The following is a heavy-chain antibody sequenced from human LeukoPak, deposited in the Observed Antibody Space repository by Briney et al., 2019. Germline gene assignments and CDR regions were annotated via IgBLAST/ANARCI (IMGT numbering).Heavy chain of an antibody. CDR2: IYYSGST. J-gene: IGHJ5*02. D-gene: IGHD2-2*01. Sequence: SETLSLTCTVSGGAFSGNTYYWGWIRQPPGKGLEWIGSIYYSGSTYYNPSLKSRVTISVDTSKKQFSLELTSVTAADTAVYYCARHEAPVYCGSTDCYALGWFDPWGQGTLVSVSS. CDR3: ARHEAPVYCGSTDCYALGWFDP. CDR1: GGAFSGNTYY. V-gene: IGHV4-39*01.